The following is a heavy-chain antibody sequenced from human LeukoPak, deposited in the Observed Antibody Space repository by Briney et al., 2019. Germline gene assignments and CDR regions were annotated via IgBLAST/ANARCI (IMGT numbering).Heavy chain of an antibody. CDR1: GGTFSSYA. D-gene: IGHD2-2*01. CDR3: ARGEVVPAAIGAFHI. J-gene: IGHJ3*02. V-gene: IGHV1-69*06. Sequence: AVKVSCKASGGTFSSYAISWVRQAPGQGLEWMGGIIPSFGTANYAQKFQGRVTITADKSTRTAYMELSSLRSEDTAVYYCARGEVVPAAIGAFHIWGQGTMVTVSS. CDR2: IIPSFGTA.